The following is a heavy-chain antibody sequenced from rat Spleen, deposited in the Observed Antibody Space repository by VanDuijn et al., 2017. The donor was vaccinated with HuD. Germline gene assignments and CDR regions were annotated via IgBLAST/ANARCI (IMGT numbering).Heavy chain of an antibody. Sequence: EVQLVKSGGGLVQPGRSLKLSCAASGFTFSHYYMAWVRQAPKKGLEWVAIISHSDSRTYYPDSVKGRFTISRDNVRDSLYLQMNSLKSEDTAVYYCTRRGYLSDWYFDFWGPGTMVTVSS. CDR3: TRRGYLSDWYFDF. V-gene: IGHV5-7*01. J-gene: IGHJ1*01. CDR1: GFTFSHYY. CDR2: ISHSDSRT. D-gene: IGHD4-4*01.